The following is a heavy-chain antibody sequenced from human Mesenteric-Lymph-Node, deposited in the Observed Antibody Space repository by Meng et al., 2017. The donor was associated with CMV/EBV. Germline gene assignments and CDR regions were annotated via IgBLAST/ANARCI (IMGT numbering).Heavy chain of an antibody. CDR2: TYYRSKWYN. J-gene: IGHJ4*02. Sequence: SQTLSLTGAISGDSVSSNSAAWNWIRQSPSRGLEWLGRTYYRSKWYNDYAVSVKSRITINPDTPKNQFSLQLNSVTPEDTAVYFCARAGQYYYDSSGFYYEGWALDYWGQGSLVTVSS. CDR1: GDSVSSNSAA. CDR3: ARAGQYYYDSSGFYYEGWALDY. D-gene: IGHD3-22*01. V-gene: IGHV6-1*01.